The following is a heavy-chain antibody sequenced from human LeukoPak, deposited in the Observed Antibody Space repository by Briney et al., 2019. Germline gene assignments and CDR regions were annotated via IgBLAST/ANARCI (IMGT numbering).Heavy chain of an antibody. Sequence: ASVMVSCKASGGTFSSYAISWVRQAPGQGLEWMGWISAYNGNTNYAQKLQGRVTMTTDTSTSTAYMELRSLRSDDTAVYYCARENGLYGDSTYYFDYWGQGTLVTVSS. D-gene: IGHD4-17*01. V-gene: IGHV1-18*01. CDR1: GGTFSSYA. CDR3: ARENGLYGDSTYYFDY. J-gene: IGHJ4*02. CDR2: ISAYNGNT.